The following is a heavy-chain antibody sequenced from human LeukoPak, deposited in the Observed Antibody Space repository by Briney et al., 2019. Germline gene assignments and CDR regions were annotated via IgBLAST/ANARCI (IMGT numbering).Heavy chain of an antibody. Sequence: GGSLRLSCAASGFTFSDYNMRWIRQAPGKGLEWVSSISRSGSTKYYADSVKGRFTISRDNSKNTLYLQMNSLRVEDTAVYYCARGGSYRYSPSDYWGQGTLATVSS. CDR1: GFTFSDYN. J-gene: IGHJ4*02. V-gene: IGHV3-11*04. D-gene: IGHD3-16*02. CDR2: ISRSGSTK. CDR3: ARGGSYRYSPSDY.